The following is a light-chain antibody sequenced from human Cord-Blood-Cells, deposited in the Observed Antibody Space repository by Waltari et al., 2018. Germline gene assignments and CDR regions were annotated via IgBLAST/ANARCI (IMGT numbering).Light chain of an antibody. CDR3: NSRDSSGNHVV. Sequence: SSELTQGPAVSVALGQTVRITCQGDSLRSYYASWYQQKPGQAPVLVIYSKNNRPSGIPDRFSGSSSGNTASLTITGAQAEDEADYYCNSRDSSGNHVVFGGGTKLTVL. J-gene: IGLJ2*01. CDR2: SKN. CDR1: SLRSYY. V-gene: IGLV3-19*01.